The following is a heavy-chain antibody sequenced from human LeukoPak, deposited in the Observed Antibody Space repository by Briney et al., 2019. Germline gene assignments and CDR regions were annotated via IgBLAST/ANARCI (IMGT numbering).Heavy chain of an antibody. CDR2: IYFSGST. J-gene: IGHJ5*01. CDR3: ARRVYCSSTSCFYNWFDP. V-gene: IGHV4-39*01. CDR1: GGSISSSSYY. Sequence: SETLSLTCTVSGGSISSSSYYWGWIRQPPGKGLEWIGSIYFSGSTYYNPSLKSRVTISVDTSKNQFSLKLSSVTAADTAVYYCARRVYCSSTSCFYNWFDPWGQGTTVTVSS. D-gene: IGHD2-2*01.